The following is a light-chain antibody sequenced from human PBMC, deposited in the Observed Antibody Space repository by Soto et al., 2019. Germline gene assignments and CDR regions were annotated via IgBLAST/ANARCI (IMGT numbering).Light chain of an antibody. CDR1: QNILYSANNKDY. CDR2: WAS. J-gene: IGKJ1*01. Sequence: DIVLTQSPDSLAVSLGERDTMNCKSSQNILYSANNKDYLAWSQKKPGQPPKLLIYWASSRESGVPERFSGSGSETDFTLTINNVQAEDVAVYYCQQYYVDSWTFGQGTKVDIK. V-gene: IGKV4-1*01. CDR3: QQYYVDSWT.